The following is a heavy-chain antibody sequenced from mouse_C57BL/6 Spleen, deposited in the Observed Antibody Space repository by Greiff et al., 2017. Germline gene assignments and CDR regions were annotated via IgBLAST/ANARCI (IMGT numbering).Heavy chain of an antibody. D-gene: IGHD2-1*01. CDR1: GFNIKDYY. V-gene: IGHV14-1*01. J-gene: IGHJ4*01. CDR3: TTSGKGAMDY. Sequence: VQLQPSGAELVRPGASVKLSCTASGFNIKDYYMHWVKQRPEQGLEWIGRIDPEDGDTAYAPKFQGKATMTADTSSNTAYLQLSSLTSEATAVYYCTTSGKGAMDYWGQGTSVTVSS. CDR2: IDPEDGDT.